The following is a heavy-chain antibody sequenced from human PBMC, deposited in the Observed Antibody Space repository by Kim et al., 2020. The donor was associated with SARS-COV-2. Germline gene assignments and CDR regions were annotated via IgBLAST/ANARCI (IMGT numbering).Heavy chain of an antibody. D-gene: IGHD3-22*01. V-gene: IGHV3-21*01. J-gene: IGHJ6*02. CDR2: ISSSSSYI. Sequence: GGSLRLSCAASGFTFSSYSMNWVRQAPGKGLEWVSSISSSSSYIYYADSVKGRFTISRDNAKNSLYLQMNSLRAEDTAVYYCARVVAYYDSSGYSRGPYYYGMDVWGQGTTVTVSS. CDR3: ARVVAYYDSSGYSRGPYYYGMDV. CDR1: GFTFSSYS.